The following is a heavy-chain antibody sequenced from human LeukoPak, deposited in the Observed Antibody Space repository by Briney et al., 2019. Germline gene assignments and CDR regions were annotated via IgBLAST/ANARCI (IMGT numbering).Heavy chain of an antibody. CDR2: IYTSGST. Sequence: SETLSLTCTVSGGSISSYYWSWIRRPAGKGLEWIGRIYTSGSTNYNPSLKSRVTISVDTSKDQFSLKLSSVTAADTAVYYCAREGYQLKWLLPNDAFDIWGQGTMVTVSS. CDR3: AREGYQLKWLLPNDAFDI. J-gene: IGHJ3*02. CDR1: GGSISSYY. V-gene: IGHV4-4*07. D-gene: IGHD3-22*01.